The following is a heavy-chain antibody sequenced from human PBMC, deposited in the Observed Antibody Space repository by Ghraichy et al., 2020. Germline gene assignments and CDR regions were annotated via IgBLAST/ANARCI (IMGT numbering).Heavy chain of an antibody. D-gene: IGHD3-3*01. J-gene: IGHJ6*02. Sequence: GGSLRLSCAASGFTFSSYWMHWVRQAPGKGLVWVSLSNSDGSSTSYADPVKGRFTISRDNAKNTLYLQMNSLRAEDTAVYYCARPVLRFFETYGMDVWGQGTTVTVSS. CDR2: SNSDGSST. V-gene: IGHV3-74*01. CDR1: GFTFSSYW. CDR3: ARPVLRFFETYGMDV.